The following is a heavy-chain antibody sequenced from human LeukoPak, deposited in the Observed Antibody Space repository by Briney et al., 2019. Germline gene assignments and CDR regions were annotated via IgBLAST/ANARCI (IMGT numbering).Heavy chain of an antibody. Sequence: GGSLRLSCAASGFTVSSNYMSWVRQAPGKGLEWVSVIYSGGSTYYADSVKGRFTISRDNSKNTLYLQMNSLRAEDTAVYYCARESTSWYFDLWGRGTLVTVSS. V-gene: IGHV3-53*01. J-gene: IGHJ2*01. CDR2: IYSGGST. CDR3: ARESTSWYFDL. D-gene: IGHD2-2*01. CDR1: GFTVSSNY.